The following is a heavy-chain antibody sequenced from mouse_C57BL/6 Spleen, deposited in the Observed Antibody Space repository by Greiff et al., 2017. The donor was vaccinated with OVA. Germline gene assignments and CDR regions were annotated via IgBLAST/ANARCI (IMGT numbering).Heavy chain of an antibody. V-gene: IGHV1-4*01. CDR1: GYTFTSYT. D-gene: IGHD1-1*01. CDR3: ARRTTVVAHWYLDV. J-gene: IGHJ1*03. CDR2: INPSSGYT. Sequence: QVQLKESGAELARPGASVKMSCKASGYTFTSYTMHWVKQRPGQGLEWIGYINPSSGYTKYNQKSKDKATLTADKSSSTAYMQLSSQTCEDSAVYYGARRTTVVAHWYLDVWGTGTTVTGSS.